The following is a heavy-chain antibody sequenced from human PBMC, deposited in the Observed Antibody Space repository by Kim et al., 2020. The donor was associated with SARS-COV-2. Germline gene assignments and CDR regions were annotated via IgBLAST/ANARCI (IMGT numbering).Heavy chain of an antibody. J-gene: IGHJ5*02. CDR2: INHSGST. Sequence: SETLSLTCAVYGGSFSGYYWSWIRQPPGKGLEWIGEINHSGSTNYNPSLKSRVTISVDTSKNQFSLKLSSVTAADTAVYYCALILFGRPGWFDPWGQGTLVTVSS. CDR3: ALILFGRPGWFDP. V-gene: IGHV4-34*01. CDR1: GGSFSGYY. D-gene: IGHD2-21*01.